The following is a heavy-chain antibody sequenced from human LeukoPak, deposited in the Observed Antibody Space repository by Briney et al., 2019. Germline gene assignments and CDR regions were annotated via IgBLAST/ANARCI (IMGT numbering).Heavy chain of an antibody. J-gene: IGHJ4*02. Sequence: SETLSLTCTVSGDSISSSSSNWWSWVRQPPGQGLEWIGEIFHSGSTNYNPSLKSRVTISVDTSKNQFSLKLSSVTAADTAVYYCARVSRKQQFSHLGYWGQGTLVTVSS. CDR2: IFHSGST. D-gene: IGHD6-13*01. V-gene: IGHV4-4*02. CDR1: GDSISSSSSNW. CDR3: ARVSRKQQFSHLGY.